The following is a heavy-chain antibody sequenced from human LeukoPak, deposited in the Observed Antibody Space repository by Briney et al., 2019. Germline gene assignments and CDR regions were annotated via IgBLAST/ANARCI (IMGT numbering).Heavy chain of an antibody. D-gene: IGHD5-18*01. CDR2: INSDGSIT. CDR1: GFTFTTYW. Sequence: GGSLRLSCAASGFTFTTYWMHWVRQAPGKGLVWVSHINSDGSITSYADSVKGRFTISRDNAKNTLYLQMNSLRAEDTAVYYCARDTVDTANAVWGQGTTVTVSS. CDR3: ARDTVDTANAV. J-gene: IGHJ6*02. V-gene: IGHV3-74*01.